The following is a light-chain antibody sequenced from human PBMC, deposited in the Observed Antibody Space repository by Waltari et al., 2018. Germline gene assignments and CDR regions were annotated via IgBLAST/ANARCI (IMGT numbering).Light chain of an antibody. J-gene: IGKJ1*01. Sequence: DIQMTQSPSTLSASVGDRVIITCRASQNISNWLAWYQQRPGKAPKLLIYDASSLESGVPSRFSGSGSGTEFTLTISSLQSDDFATFYCQQYNTFLTFGQGTKVEI. CDR1: QNISNW. CDR2: DAS. CDR3: QQYNTFLT. V-gene: IGKV1-5*01.